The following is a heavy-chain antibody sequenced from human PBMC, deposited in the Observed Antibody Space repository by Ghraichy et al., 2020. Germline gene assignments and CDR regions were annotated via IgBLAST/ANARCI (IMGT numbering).Heavy chain of an antibody. CDR1: GYTFSDYW. V-gene: IGHV5-51*01. J-gene: IGHJ4*02. D-gene: IGHD6-13*01. Sequence: GGSLRLSCEGSGYTFSDYWISWVRQMPGKGLEWMGIIYPGDSDTRYSPSFQGQVTISADKSINTAYLQWSSLKASDTAMYYCARHVGYISSWSDPHFDYWGQGTLVTVSS. CDR2: IYPGDSDT. CDR3: ARHVGYISSWSDPHFDY.